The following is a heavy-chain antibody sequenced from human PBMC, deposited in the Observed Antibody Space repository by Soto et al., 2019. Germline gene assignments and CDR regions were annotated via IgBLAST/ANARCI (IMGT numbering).Heavy chain of an antibody. V-gene: IGHV4-59*08. D-gene: IGHD2-2*01. CDR3: ARRRVGYCSSTSCASGYYYYMDV. Sequence: QVQLQESGPGLVKPSETLSLTCTVSGGSISSYYWSWIRQPPGKGLEWIGYIYYSGSTNYNPSLKSRVTISVDTSKNQFSLKLSSVTAADTAVYYCARRRVGYCSSTSCASGYYYYMDVWGKGTTVTVSS. CDR1: GGSISSYY. J-gene: IGHJ6*03. CDR2: IYYSGST.